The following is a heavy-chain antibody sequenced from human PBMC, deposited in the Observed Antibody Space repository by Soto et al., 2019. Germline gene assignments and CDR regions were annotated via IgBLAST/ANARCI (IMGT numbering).Heavy chain of an antibody. Sequence: PGGSLRLSCAASGFTFSSYSMNWVRQAPGKGLEWVSYTSSSSSTIYYADSVKGRFTISRDNAKNSLYLQMNSLRAEDTAVYYCARDRRYSGYDFGLDYWGQGTLVTVSS. D-gene: IGHD5-12*01. V-gene: IGHV3-48*01. CDR3: ARDRRYSGYDFGLDY. J-gene: IGHJ4*02. CDR1: GFTFSSYS. CDR2: TSSSSSTI.